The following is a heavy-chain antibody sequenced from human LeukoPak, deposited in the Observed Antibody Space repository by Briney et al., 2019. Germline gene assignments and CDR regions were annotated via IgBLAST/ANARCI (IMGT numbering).Heavy chain of an antibody. Sequence: GGSLRLSCAASGFTFSSYAMSWVRQAPGKGLEWVSAISGSGSSTYYADSVKGRFTISRDNSKNTLYLQMNSLRAEDTAVYYCARDPTPGSGYRSSNGAFDIWGQGTMVTVSS. CDR3: ARDPTPGSGYRSSNGAFDI. V-gene: IGHV3-23*01. D-gene: IGHD6-13*01. CDR2: ISGSGSST. CDR1: GFTFSSYA. J-gene: IGHJ3*02.